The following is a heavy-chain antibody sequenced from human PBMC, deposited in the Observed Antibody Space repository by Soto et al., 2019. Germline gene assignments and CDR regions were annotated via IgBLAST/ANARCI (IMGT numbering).Heavy chain of an antibody. CDR2: IIPIFGTA. CDR3: ARCDDYGGNLPDY. V-gene: IGHV1-69*05. CDR1: GGTFSSYA. J-gene: IGHJ4*02. D-gene: IGHD4-17*01. Sequence: QVQLVQSGAEVKKPGSSVKVSCKASGGTFSSYAISWVRQAPGQGLEWVGGIIPIFGTANYAQTFQGRVTXTXDXXTSTAYVELSSLRSEDTAVYYCARCDDYGGNLPDYWGQGTLVTVSS.